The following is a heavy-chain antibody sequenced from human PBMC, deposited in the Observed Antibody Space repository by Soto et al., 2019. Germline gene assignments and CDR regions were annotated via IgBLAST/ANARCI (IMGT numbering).Heavy chain of an antibody. CDR2: IWYDGSNK. Sequence: GGSLRLSCAASGFTFSSYGMHWVRQAPGKGLEWVAVIWYDGSNKYYADSVKGRFTISRDNSKNTLYLQMNSLRAEDTAVYYYAREKGDCTNGVCDYYYYGMDVWGQGTTVTVSS. V-gene: IGHV3-33*01. D-gene: IGHD2-8*01. J-gene: IGHJ6*02. CDR1: GFTFSSYG. CDR3: AREKGDCTNGVCDYYYYGMDV.